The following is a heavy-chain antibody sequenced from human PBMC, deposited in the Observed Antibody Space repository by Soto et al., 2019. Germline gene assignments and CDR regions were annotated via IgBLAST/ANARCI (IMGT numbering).Heavy chain of an antibody. CDR2: IYHSGST. CDR3: ATYYMGSIDY. J-gene: IGHJ4*02. CDR1: GYSISSGYY. V-gene: IGHV4-38-2*01. D-gene: IGHD1-26*01. Sequence: KSSETLSLTCAVSGYSISSGYYWGWIRQPPGKGLEWIGSIYHSGSTYYNPSLKSRVTISVDTSKNQFSLKLSSVTAADTAVYYCATYYMGSIDYWGQGTLVTVSS.